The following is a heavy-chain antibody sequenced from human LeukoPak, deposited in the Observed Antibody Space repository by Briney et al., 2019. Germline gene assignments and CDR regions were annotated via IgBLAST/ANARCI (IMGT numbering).Heavy chain of an antibody. V-gene: IGHV4-39*01. CDR3: ARHHYDFWSGYPNWFDP. J-gene: IGHJ5*02. CDR1: GGSISSSNYY. Sequence: HSETLSLTCTVSGGSISSSNYYWGWIRQPPGKGLEWIGSIYYSGSTYYNPSLKSRVTISVDTSKNQFSLKLSSVTAADTAVYYCARHHYDFWSGYPNWFDPWGQETLVTVSS. CDR2: IYYSGST. D-gene: IGHD3-3*01.